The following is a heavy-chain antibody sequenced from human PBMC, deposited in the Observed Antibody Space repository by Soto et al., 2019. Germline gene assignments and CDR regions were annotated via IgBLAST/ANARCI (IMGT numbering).Heavy chain of an antibody. Sequence: QMQLQESGPGLVKPSETLSLTCAVSSASIISEQRWSWVRQPPGKGLEWIGEIHHSGSTNNNPSLRSRVAMSVDKSKNHFSLNLNSVTAADTAVYYCARSFGWYAIDQWGQGTLVIVSS. CDR3: ARSFGWYAIDQ. CDR2: IHHSGST. CDR1: SASIISEQR. V-gene: IGHV4-4*02. J-gene: IGHJ4*02. D-gene: IGHD6-19*01.